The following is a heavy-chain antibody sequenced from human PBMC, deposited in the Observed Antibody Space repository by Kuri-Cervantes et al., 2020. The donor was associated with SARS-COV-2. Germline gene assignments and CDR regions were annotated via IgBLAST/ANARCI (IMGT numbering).Heavy chain of an antibody. Sequence: ESLKISCTISGDSITNYYLTWIRQPPGKGLEWIGYVSYNGATAYNPSLKSRVTISVDTSKNQFSLKLSSVTAADTAVYHCARVSGSGSNWAWYFDLWGRGTLVTVSS. CDR2: VSYNGAT. V-gene: IGHV4-59*01. D-gene: IGHD1-26*01. CDR3: ARVSGSGSNWAWYFDL. J-gene: IGHJ2*01. CDR1: GDSITNYY.